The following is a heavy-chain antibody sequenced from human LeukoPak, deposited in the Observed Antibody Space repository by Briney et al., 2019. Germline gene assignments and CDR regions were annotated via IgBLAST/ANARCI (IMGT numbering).Heavy chain of an antibody. V-gene: IGHV3-48*04. CDR2: IGLSSGAR. CDR1: GFTFSDYS. Sequence: GGSLRLSCAASGFTFSDYSMNWVRQAPGKGLEWLSYIGLSSGARYYADSVKGRFSISSDNAKNSLSLQMNSLRADDTAVYYCARDHNYVFDYWGQGILVTVSS. D-gene: IGHD3-10*02. CDR3: ARDHNYVFDY. J-gene: IGHJ4*02.